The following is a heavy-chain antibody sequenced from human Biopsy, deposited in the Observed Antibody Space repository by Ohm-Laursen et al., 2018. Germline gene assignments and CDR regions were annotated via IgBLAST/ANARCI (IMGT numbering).Heavy chain of an antibody. CDR1: GGSISSYY. D-gene: IGHD3-16*01. CDR3: ARAAFGPFDS. J-gene: IGHJ4*02. V-gene: IGHV4-4*07. CDR2: IYTSGST. Sequence: TLSLTCTVSGGSISSYYWNWIRQPAGKGLEWIGRIYTSGSTNFNPSPKSRVTMSIDTSKNQFSLRLSSVTAADTAVYYCARAAFGPFDSWGQGALVTVSS.